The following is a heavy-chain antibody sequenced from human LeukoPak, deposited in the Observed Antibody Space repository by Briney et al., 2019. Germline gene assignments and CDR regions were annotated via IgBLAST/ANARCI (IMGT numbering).Heavy chain of an antibody. CDR1: GFTFSSYA. V-gene: IGHV3-53*01. Sequence: PGGSLRLSCAASGFTFSSYAMSWVRQAPGKGLEWVSVIYSGGSTYYADSVKGRFTISRDNSKNTLYLQMNSLRAEDTAVYYCASRRGPALLDAFDIWGQGTMVTVSS. D-gene: IGHD3-10*01. CDR3: ASRRGPALLDAFDI. J-gene: IGHJ3*02. CDR2: IYSGGST.